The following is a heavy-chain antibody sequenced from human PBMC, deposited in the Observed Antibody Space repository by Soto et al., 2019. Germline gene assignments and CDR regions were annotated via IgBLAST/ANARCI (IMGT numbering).Heavy chain of an antibody. V-gene: IGHV3-74*01. CDR3: ARSAYPYYFDY. Sequence: GGSLRLSCAASGFTFSTYWMHWFRQAPGKGLEWVSHVESAGRSTTYADSVKGRFTISRDNAKNTLYLQMNSLRAEDTAVYYCARSAYPYYFDYWGQGTLVTVSS. J-gene: IGHJ4*02. CDR2: VESAGRST. CDR1: GFTFSTYW.